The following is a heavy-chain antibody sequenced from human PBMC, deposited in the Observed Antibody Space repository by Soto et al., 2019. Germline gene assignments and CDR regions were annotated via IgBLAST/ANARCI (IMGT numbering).Heavy chain of an antibody. CDR3: AILSN. CDR2: IYSDGTT. D-gene: IGHD6-6*01. CDR1: GFTVSSNY. J-gene: IGHJ4*02. V-gene: IGHV3-53*01. Sequence: GGSMRLSCAASGFTVSSNYMNWVRQAPGKGLEWLSIIYSDGTTYYADSVKGRFTISRDNFKNTLYLQMNNLRAEDTAVYYCAILSNWGQGTLVTVSS.